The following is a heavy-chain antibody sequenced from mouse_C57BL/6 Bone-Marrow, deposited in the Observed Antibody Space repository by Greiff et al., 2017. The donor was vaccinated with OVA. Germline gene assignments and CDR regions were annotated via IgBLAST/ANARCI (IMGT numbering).Heavy chain of an antibody. V-gene: IGHV5-12*01. D-gene: IGHD1-1*01. Sequence: EVQLVESGGGLVQPGGSLKLSCAASGFTFSDYYMYWVRQTPEKRLEWVAYISNGGGSTYYPDTVKGRFTISRDNAKNTLYLQMSRLKSEDTAMYYCARENPRMYYYGSRAYYYAMDYWGQGTSVTVSS. J-gene: IGHJ4*01. CDR3: ARENPRMYYYGSRAYYYAMDY. CDR2: ISNGGGST. CDR1: GFTFSDYY.